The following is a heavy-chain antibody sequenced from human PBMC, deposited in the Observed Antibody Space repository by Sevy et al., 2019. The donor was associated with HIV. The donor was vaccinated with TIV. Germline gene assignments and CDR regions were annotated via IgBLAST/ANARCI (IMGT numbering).Heavy chain of an antibody. V-gene: IGHV3-13*01. J-gene: IGHJ4*02. CDR2: IGTAGDT. D-gene: IGHD1-26*01. CDR3: ARGGRYGGSFLPYYFDY. CDR1: GFTFSSYD. Sequence: GESLKISCAASGFTFSSYDMHWVRQATGKGLEWVSAIGTAGDTYYPGSVKGRFTISRENAKNSLYLQMNSLRAGDTAVYYCARGGRYGGSFLPYYFDYWGQGTLVTVSS.